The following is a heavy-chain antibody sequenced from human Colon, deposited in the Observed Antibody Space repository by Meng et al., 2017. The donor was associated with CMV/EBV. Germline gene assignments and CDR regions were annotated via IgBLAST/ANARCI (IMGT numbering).Heavy chain of an antibody. V-gene: IGHV4-34*01. CDR1: GGSFSGYY. CDR2: INHSGST. J-gene: IGHJ4*02. D-gene: IGHD6-6*01. Sequence: SETLSLTCAVYGGSFSGYYWSWIRQPPGKGLEWIGEINHSGSTNYNPSLKSRVTISVDTSKNQFSLKLSSVTAADTAVYSCARARIAARFPDYWGQGTLVTVSS. CDR3: ARARIAARFPDY.